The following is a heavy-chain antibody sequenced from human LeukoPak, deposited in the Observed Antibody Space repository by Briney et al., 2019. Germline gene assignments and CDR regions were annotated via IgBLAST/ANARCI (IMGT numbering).Heavy chain of an antibody. CDR2: IYWDDDK. CDR3: AHSEDTALVHDAFDI. Sequence: SGPTLVNPTQTLTLTCTFSGFSLSTSGVAVGWIRQPPGKALEWLALIYWDDDKRYSPSMKSKLSITKDTSKNQVVLTMTNMDPVDTATYYCAHSEDTALVHDAFDIWGQGTMVTVSS. D-gene: IGHD5-18*01. V-gene: IGHV2-5*02. CDR1: GFSLSTSGVA. J-gene: IGHJ3*02.